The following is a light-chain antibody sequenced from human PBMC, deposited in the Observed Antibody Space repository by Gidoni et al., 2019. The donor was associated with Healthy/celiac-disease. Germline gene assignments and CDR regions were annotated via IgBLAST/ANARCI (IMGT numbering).Light chain of an antibody. CDR1: QSVSSY. Sequence: IVLTQSPATLSLSPGERASQSVSSYLAWYQQKPGQAPRLLIYDASNRATGIPARFSGSGSGTDFTVNIRSREPEDFAVYYCQQRSNWTPWTFGQGTKVEIK. V-gene: IGKV3-11*01. CDR2: DAS. J-gene: IGKJ1*01. CDR3: QQRSNWTPWT.